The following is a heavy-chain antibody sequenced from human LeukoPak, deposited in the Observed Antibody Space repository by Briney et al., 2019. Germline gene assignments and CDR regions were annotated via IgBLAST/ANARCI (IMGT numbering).Heavy chain of an antibody. Sequence: SETLSLTCTVSGGSISSYYWSWIRQPPGKGLEWIGYIYYSGSTNYNPSLKSRVTISVDTSKNQFSLKLSSVTAADTAVYYCARVGEYYDSSGLIDYWGQGTLVTVSS. CDR2: IYYSGST. J-gene: IGHJ4*02. CDR1: GGSISSYY. V-gene: IGHV4-59*01. CDR3: ARVGEYYDSSGLIDY. D-gene: IGHD3-22*01.